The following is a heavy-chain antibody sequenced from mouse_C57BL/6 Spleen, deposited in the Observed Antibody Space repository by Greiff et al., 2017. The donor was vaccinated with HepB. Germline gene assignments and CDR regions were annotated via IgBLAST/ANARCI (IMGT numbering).Heavy chain of an antibody. CDR2: ISGGGGNT. Sequence: VQLKESGGGLVKPGGSLKLSCAASGFTFSSYTMSWVRQTPEKRLEWVATISGGGGNTYYPDSVKGRFTISRDNAKNTLYLQMSSLRSEDTALYYCARHEDYYGSSSFDYWGQGTTLTVSS. CDR3: ARHEDYYGSSSFDY. D-gene: IGHD1-1*01. CDR1: GFTFSSYT. J-gene: IGHJ2*01. V-gene: IGHV5-9*01.